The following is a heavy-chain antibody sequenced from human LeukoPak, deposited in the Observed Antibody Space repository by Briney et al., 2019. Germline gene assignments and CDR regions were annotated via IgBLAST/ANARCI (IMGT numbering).Heavy chain of an antibody. D-gene: IGHD1-26*01. J-gene: IGHJ4*02. CDR2: INHSGST. Sequence: SETLSLTCAVYGGSFSGYYWSWIRQPPGKGLEWIGEINHSGSTNYNPSLKSRVTISVDTSKNQFSLKLSSVTAADTAVYYCAALGANFDYWGQGTLVTVSS. CDR3: AALGANFDY. CDR1: GGSFSGYY. V-gene: IGHV4-34*01.